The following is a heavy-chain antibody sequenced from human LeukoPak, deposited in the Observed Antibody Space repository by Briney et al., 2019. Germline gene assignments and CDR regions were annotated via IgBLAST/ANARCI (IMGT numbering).Heavy chain of an antibody. CDR2: IIPILGIA. J-gene: IGHJ3*02. Sequence: VASVKVSCKASGGTFSSYAISWVRQAPGQGLEWMGRIIPILGIANYAQKFQGRVTITADKSTSTAYMELSSLRSEDTAVYYCASYVNSEDAFDIWGQGTMVTVSS. CDR1: GGTFSSYA. CDR3: ASYVNSEDAFDI. D-gene: IGHD3-16*01. V-gene: IGHV1-69*04.